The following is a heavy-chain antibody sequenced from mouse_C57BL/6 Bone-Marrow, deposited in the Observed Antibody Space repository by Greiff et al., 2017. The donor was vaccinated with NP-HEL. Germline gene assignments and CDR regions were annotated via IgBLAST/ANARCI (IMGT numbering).Heavy chain of an antibody. CDR1: GYTFTSYW. V-gene: IGHV1-55*01. D-gene: IGHD1-1*01. J-gene: IGHJ4*01. CDR2: IYPGSGST. Sequence: QVQLQQSGAELVKPGASVKMSCKASGYTFTSYWITWVKQRPGQGLEWIGDIYPGSGSTNYNEKFKSKATLTVDTSSSTAYMQLSSLTSEDSAVYYCARKVGNYAMDYWGQGTSVTVSS. CDR3: ARKVGNYAMDY.